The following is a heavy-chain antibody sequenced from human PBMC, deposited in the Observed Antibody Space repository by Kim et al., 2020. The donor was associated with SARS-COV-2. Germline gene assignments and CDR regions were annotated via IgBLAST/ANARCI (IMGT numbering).Heavy chain of an antibody. Sequence: GGSLRLSCAASGFTFSSYAMHWVRQAPGKGLEWVAVISYDGSNKYYADSVKGRFTISRDNSKNTLYLQMNSLRAEDTAVYYCARDPFADSENYYDSSGYYSGWFDPWGQGTLVTVSS. V-gene: IGHV3-30*04. CDR1: GFTFSSYA. CDR2: ISYDGSNK. D-gene: IGHD3-22*01. J-gene: IGHJ5*02. CDR3: ARDPFADSENYYDSSGYYSGWFDP.